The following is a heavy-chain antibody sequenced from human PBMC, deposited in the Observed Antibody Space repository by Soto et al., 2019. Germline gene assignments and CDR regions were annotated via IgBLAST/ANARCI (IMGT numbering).Heavy chain of an antibody. CDR2: IDWDDDK. CDR1: GFSLSTSGMC. V-gene: IGHV2-70*11. CDR3: ARISGTAAAGMLYFDY. J-gene: IGHJ4*02. D-gene: IGHD6-13*01. Sequence: SGPTLVNPTQTLTLTCTFSGFSLSTSGMCVSWIRQPPGKALEWLARIDWDDDKYYSTSLKTRLTISTDASKNQVVLTMTNMDPVDTATYYCARISGTAAAGMLYFDYWGQGTLVTVSS.